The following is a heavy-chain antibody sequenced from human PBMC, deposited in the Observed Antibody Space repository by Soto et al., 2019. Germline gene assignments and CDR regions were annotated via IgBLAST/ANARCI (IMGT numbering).Heavy chain of an antibody. CDR1: GFTFSSYA. D-gene: IGHD5-12*01. CDR2: ISGSGGST. Sequence: GGSLRLSCAASGFTFSSYAMSWVRQAPGKGLEWVSAISGSGGSTYYADSVKGRFTISRDNSKNTLYLQMNSLRAEDTAVYYCAKFPPLVQYSGYDADAFDIWGQGTMVTVSS. V-gene: IGHV3-23*01. J-gene: IGHJ3*02. CDR3: AKFPPLVQYSGYDADAFDI.